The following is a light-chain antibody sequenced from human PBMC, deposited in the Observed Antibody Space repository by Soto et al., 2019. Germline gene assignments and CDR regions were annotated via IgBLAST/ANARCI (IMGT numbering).Light chain of an antibody. Sequence: DIQMTQSQSSLSASVGDRVTITCRASQSISDYLNWYQQQPGRAPKILIYGASNLQSGVPSRFSGSGSGTDFTLTISSLQPEDFATYYCQQSYSSPLTFGGGTKLEIK. J-gene: IGKJ4*01. CDR2: GAS. CDR3: QQSYSSPLT. V-gene: IGKV1-39*01. CDR1: QSISDY.